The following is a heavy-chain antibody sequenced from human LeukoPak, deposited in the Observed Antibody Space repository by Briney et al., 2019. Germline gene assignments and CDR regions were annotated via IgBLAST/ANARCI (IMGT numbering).Heavy chain of an antibody. CDR2: ISGDGGST. D-gene: IGHD3-16*01. CDR1: GFTFDDYA. Sequence: GGSLRLSCAASGFTFDDYAMHWVRQAPGKGLEWVSLISGDGGSTYYADSVKGRFTISRDNSKNSLYLQMNSLRTEDTALYYCAKGSNIGGYYYYYGMDVWGQGTTVTVSS. J-gene: IGHJ6*02. CDR3: AKGSNIGGYYYYYGMDV. V-gene: IGHV3-43*02.